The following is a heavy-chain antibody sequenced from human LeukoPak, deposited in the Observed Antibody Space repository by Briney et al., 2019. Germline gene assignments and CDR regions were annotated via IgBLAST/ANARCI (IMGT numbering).Heavy chain of an antibody. CDR1: GFTFSSYG. CDR2: ISYDGSNK. V-gene: IGHV3-30*03. D-gene: IGHD1-14*01. CDR3: ARTPPQRTLDY. Sequence: PGGSLRLSCAASGFTFSSYGMHWVRQAPGKGLEWVAVISYDGSNKYYADSVKGRFTISRDNSKNTLYLQMNSLRAEDTAVYYCARTPPQRTLDYGGQGTLVTVSS. J-gene: IGHJ4*02.